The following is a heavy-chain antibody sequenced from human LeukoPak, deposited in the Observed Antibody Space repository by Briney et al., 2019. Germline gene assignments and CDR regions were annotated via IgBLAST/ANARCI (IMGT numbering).Heavy chain of an antibody. D-gene: IGHD2-15*01. Sequence: GGSLRLSCAASGFTFRSYAMSWVRQAPGKGLGWVSALSGSGGSTSYADSVKGRFTISRDNSNNTLYLQMNSLRAEDTAVYYCAKDQSGCSGGSCYSSFDYWGQGTLVTVSS. CDR3: AKDQSGCSGGSCYSSFDY. CDR1: GFTFRSYA. J-gene: IGHJ4*02. CDR2: LSGSGGST. V-gene: IGHV3-23*01.